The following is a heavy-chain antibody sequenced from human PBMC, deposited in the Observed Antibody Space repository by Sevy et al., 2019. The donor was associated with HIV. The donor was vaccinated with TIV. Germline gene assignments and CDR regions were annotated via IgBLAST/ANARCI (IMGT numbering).Heavy chain of an antibody. J-gene: IGHJ4*02. D-gene: IGHD1-7*01. V-gene: IGHV3-48*01. CDR2: ISSSSTI. CDR3: AREYPLWNYGDLDY. Sequence: GGSLRLSCAASGFTFSSYSMNWVRQAPGKGLEWVSYISSSSTIYYADSVKGRFAISRDNAKNSLYLQMNSLRAEDTAVYYWAREYPLWNYGDLDYWGQGTLVTVSS. CDR1: GFTFSSYS.